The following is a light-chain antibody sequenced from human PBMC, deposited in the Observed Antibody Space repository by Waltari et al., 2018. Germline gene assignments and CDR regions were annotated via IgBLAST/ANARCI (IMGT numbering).Light chain of an antibody. Sequence: DIQMTQSPSTLSASVGDSVTIPCRASQSIDKWLAWYQQEPGRAPKLLIYDASTLESGVPSRFSGSGSGTEFTLTITGLQPDDIGTYYCQHYDSRTFGQGTKVEIK. J-gene: IGKJ1*01. CDR3: QHYDSRT. CDR1: QSIDKW. CDR2: DAS. V-gene: IGKV1-5*01.